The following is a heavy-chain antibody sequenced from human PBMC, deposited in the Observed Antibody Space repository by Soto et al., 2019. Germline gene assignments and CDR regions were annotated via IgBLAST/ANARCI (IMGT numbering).Heavy chain of an antibody. J-gene: IGHJ4*02. D-gene: IGHD6-19*01. V-gene: IGHV3-21*01. CDR3: ARKTEQWLVHFDY. CDR1: GFIFSSYS. CDR2: ISSSSSYI. Sequence: EVQLVESGGGLVKPGGSLRLSCAASGFIFSSYSMNWVRQAPGKGLEWVSSISSSSSYIYYADSVKGRFTISRDNAKNSLYLQMNSLRAEDTAVYYCARKTEQWLVHFDYWGQGTLVTVSS.